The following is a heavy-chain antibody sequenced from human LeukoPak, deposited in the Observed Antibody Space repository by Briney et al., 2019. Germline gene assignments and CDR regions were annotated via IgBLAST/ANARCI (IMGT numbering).Heavy chain of an antibody. J-gene: IGHJ6*04. CDR1: GCTFSSYE. V-gene: IGHV3-48*03. D-gene: IGHD3-10*02. CDR2: ISSSGSAI. Sequence: GGSLTLSCAASGCTFSSYEMNWLRPAPGKGLEWVSYISSSGSAIYYADSAQDRFTISRDNAKNTLYLQMNRLRAEDTAVYYCAELSITMIGGVWGKGTTVTISS. CDR3: AELSITMIGGV.